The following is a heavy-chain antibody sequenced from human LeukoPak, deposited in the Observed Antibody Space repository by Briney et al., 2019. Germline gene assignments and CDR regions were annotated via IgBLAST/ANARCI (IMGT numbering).Heavy chain of an antibody. D-gene: IGHD4-23*01. CDR2: IYSGGSI. CDR3: ARDPKTTVVTPGDFSFDY. Sequence: GGSLRLSCAASGFTVSSNYMSWVRQAPGKGLEWVSVIYSGGSIYYADSVKGRFTISRDNAKNPLYLQMNSLRAEDTAVYYCARDPKTTVVTPGDFSFDYWGQGTLVTVSS. CDR1: GFTVSSNY. J-gene: IGHJ4*02. V-gene: IGHV3-66*01.